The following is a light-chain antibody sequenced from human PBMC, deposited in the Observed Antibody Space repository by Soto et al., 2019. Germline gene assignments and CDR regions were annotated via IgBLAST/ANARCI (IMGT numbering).Light chain of an antibody. Sequence: QSALTQPPSASGSPGQSVTISCTGTSSDVGGYNYVSWYQQHPGKAPKLMIYEVSKRPSGVPDRFSVFKSGNTSSLTGFGLQAEDEADYYCSTYAGSDNYVFGTGTKVTVL. V-gene: IGLV2-8*01. CDR3: STYAGSDNYV. CDR2: EVS. CDR1: SSDVGGYNY. J-gene: IGLJ1*01.